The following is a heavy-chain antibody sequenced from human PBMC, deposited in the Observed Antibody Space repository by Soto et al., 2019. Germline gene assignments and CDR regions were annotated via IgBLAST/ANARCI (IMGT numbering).Heavy chain of an antibody. CDR1: GFTFSDYA. J-gene: IGHJ2*01. CDR3: AKVAGGLGYFDF. CDR2: ISATGGNI. D-gene: IGHD3-16*01. Sequence: LRLSCVASGFTFSDYAMTWVRQAPGKGLEWVATISATGGNIEYTDSLKGRFTISRDNSKNTLYLQLNGLTSDETAVNYCAKVAGGLGYFDFWGRGTLVTVSS. V-gene: IGHV3-23*01.